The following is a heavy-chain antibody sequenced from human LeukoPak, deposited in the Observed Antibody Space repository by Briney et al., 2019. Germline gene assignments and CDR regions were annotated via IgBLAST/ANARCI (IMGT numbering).Heavy chain of an antibody. D-gene: IGHD3-9*01. J-gene: IGHJ5*02. CDR2: IYYSGST. CDR1: GGSFNAYY. Sequence: SETLSLTCVVSGGSFNAYYWSWIRQPPGKGLEWIGYIYYSGSTYYNPSLKSRVTISVDTSKNQFSLKLSSVTAADTAVYYCARGYDLFVNWFDPWGQGTLVTVSS. CDR3: ARGYDLFVNWFDP. V-gene: IGHV4-31*11.